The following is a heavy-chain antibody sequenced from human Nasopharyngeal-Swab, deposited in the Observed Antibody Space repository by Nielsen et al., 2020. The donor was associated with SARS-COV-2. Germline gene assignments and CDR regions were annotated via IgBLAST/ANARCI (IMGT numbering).Heavy chain of an antibody. J-gene: IGHJ5*02. Sequence: ASVKGSCKASGYTLTSYDINWVRQAPGQGLEWGGWMNPNSGNTGYAQKFQGRVTMTRNTSISTAYMELSSLRSEDTAVYYCARGLISHCGGDCYSGWFDPWGQGTLVTVSS. CDR1: GYTLTSYD. CDR2: MNPNSGNT. V-gene: IGHV1-8*01. D-gene: IGHD2-21*02. CDR3: ARGLISHCGGDCYSGWFDP.